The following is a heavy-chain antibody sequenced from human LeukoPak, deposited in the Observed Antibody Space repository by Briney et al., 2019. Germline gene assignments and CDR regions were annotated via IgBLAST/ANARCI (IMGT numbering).Heavy chain of an antibody. V-gene: IGHV4-59*08. CDR1: GGSISSNY. CDR3: ARGPYSYDSSGAFDI. Sequence: SETLSLTCTVSGGSISSNYWSWIRQPPGKGLEWIGYISYSGSTNYNPSLKSRVTISVDTSKNQFSLKLSSVTAADTAVYFCARGPYSYDSSGAFDIWGQGTMVTVSS. CDR2: ISYSGST. J-gene: IGHJ3*02. D-gene: IGHD3-22*01.